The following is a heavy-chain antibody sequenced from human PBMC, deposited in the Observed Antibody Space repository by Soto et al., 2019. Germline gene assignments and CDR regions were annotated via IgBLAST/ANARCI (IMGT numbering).Heavy chain of an antibody. J-gene: IGHJ4*02. CDR2: VGRFGNT. CDR3: AKEGRLRSPAGDYFDS. CDR1: GFSFPDYD. D-gene: IGHD3-10*01. Sequence: PGESLKISCEGSGFSFPDYDMNWVRQTPGKGLEWVAAVGRFGNTYYRDSVRGRFTISRDDSRNTVYLQMNRLRVEDTAVYFCAKEGRLRSPAGDYFDSWAQGSLVTVSS. V-gene: IGHV3-23*01.